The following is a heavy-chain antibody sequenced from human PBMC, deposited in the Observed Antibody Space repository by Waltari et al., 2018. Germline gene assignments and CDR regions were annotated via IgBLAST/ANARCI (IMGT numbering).Heavy chain of an antibody. D-gene: IGHD2-21*02. V-gene: IGHV4-39*01. CDR2: IYYSGST. J-gene: IGHJ5*02. CDR1: GGSISSSSYY. CDR3: ARRHIVVVTSDNWFDP. Sequence: QLQLQESGPGLVKPSETLSLPCPVSGGSISSSSYYWGWLRQPPGQGLEWVGSIYYSGSTYYNPSLKSRVTISVDTSKNQFSLKLSSVTAADTAVYYCARRHIVVVTSDNWFDPWGQGTLVTVSS.